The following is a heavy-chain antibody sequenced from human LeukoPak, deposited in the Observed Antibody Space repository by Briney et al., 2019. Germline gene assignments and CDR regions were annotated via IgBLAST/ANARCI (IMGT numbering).Heavy chain of an antibody. D-gene: IGHD3-9*01. J-gene: IGHJ4*02. CDR1: GFTFSNYA. Sequence: AGASLRLSCAASGFTFSNYAMSWVRQAPGKGLEWVSAIVGSGGSTYYADSVKGRFTISRDNSKSTLFLQMNSLRVEDTALYYCSKWGDYDVLTGYYDSDFWGQGTLVTVSS. CDR2: IVGSGGST. V-gene: IGHV3-23*01. CDR3: SKWGDYDVLTGYYDSDF.